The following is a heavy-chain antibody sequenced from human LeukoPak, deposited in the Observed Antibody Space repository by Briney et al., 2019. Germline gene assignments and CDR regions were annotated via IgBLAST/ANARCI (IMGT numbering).Heavy chain of an antibody. CDR1: GGTFSSYA. Sequence: VASVKVSCKASGGTFSSYAISWVRQAPGQGLEWMGGIIPIFGTANYAQKFQGRVTITADESTSTAYMELSSLRSEDTAVYYCARDVSRLFGELLPHFDYWGQGTLVTVSS. CDR3: ARDVSRLFGELLPHFDY. V-gene: IGHV1-69*13. J-gene: IGHJ4*02. D-gene: IGHD3-10*02. CDR2: IIPIFGTA.